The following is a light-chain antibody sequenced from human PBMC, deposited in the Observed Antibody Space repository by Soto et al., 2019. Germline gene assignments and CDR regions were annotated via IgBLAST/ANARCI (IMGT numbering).Light chain of an antibody. CDR2: EVS. V-gene: IGLV2-14*01. J-gene: IGLJ2*01. CDR3: SSYTSSSTLVV. CDR1: SSDVGGYNY. Sequence: QSVLTQPASVSGSPGQSIIISCTGTSSDVGGYNYVSWYQQHPGKAPKLMIYEVSNRPSGVSNRFSGSKSGNTASLTISGLRAEDEADYYCSSYTSSSTLVVFGGGTKLTVL.